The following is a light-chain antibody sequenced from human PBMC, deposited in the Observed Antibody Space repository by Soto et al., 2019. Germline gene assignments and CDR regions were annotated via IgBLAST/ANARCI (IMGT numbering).Light chain of an antibody. CDR2: EGS. J-gene: IGLJ1*01. V-gene: IGLV2-23*01. CDR3: CSYAGSSTYV. CDR1: SSDVGTYNL. Sequence: QSVLTQPASVSGSPGQSITISCTGTSSDVGTYNLVSWYQHHPGKAPKLRIYEGSKRPSGVSNRFSGSKSGNTASLTISGRQAEDEADYYCCSYAGSSTYVFGTGTKLTVL.